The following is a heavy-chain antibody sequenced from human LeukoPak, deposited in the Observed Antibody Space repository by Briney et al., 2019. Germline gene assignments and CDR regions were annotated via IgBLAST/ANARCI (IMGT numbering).Heavy chain of an antibody. Sequence: GGSLRLSCAASGFTFSSYEMNWVRQAPGKGLEWVSYISSSGSTIYYADSVKGRFTISRDNAKNSLYLQMNSLRAEDMAVYYCATSYSGRLTGIGAFDIWGQGTMVTVSS. CDR1: GFTFSSYE. V-gene: IGHV3-48*03. D-gene: IGHD1-26*01. CDR3: ATSYSGRLTGIGAFDI. CDR2: ISSSGSTI. J-gene: IGHJ3*02.